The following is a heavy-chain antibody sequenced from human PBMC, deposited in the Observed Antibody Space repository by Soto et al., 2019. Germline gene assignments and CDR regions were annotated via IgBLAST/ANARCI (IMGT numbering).Heavy chain of an antibody. V-gene: IGHV4-59*01. Sequence: PSETLSLTCTVSGGSISSYYWSWIRQPPGKRLEWIGYIYYSGSTKYNPYLKSRVTISVDTSQNQFSLKLTSVTAADTAVYYCARSFSFYYDSSGYYIEYWGQGTLVTVSS. D-gene: IGHD3-22*01. CDR1: GGSISSYY. J-gene: IGHJ4*02. CDR3: ARSFSFYYDSSGYYIEY. CDR2: IYYSGST.